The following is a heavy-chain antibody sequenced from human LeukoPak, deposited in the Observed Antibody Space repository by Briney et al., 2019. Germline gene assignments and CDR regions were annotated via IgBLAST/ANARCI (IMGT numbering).Heavy chain of an antibody. CDR3: ARHRSGSYIRYFDF. D-gene: IGHD1-26*01. V-gene: IGHV4-39*01. Sequence: SETLSLTCTVSGDSINTSNYFWGWIRQSTGKGLEWIGNIYYIGTSDYNPSLKRRVTISIDTSKNQFSLNLRSVTTADTAFYYCARHRSGSYIRYFDFWGQGALVTVSS. J-gene: IGHJ4*02. CDR2: IYYIGTS. CDR1: GDSINTSNYF.